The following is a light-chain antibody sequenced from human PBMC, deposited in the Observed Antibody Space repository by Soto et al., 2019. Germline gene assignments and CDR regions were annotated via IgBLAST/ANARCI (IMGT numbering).Light chain of an antibody. CDR3: QQYYSIPWT. V-gene: IGKV4-1*01. CDR2: WAS. Sequence: DIVMTQSPDSLAVSLGERATINCKSSQSVLYRSNNENYLAWLQQRPGQPPKVLIYWASTRESGVPDRFSGSGSGTDFTLTISSLQAEDVAVYYCQQYYSIPWTFGQGTKVEIK. J-gene: IGKJ1*01. CDR1: QSVLYRSNNENY.